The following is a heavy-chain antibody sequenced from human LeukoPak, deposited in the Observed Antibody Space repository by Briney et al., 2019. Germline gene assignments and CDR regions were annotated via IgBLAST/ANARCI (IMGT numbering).Heavy chain of an antibody. CDR1: GFSFSSFA. CDR2: ITGGHYAT. V-gene: IGHV3-23*01. CDR3: TKDPNGDYIGAFDP. Sequence: GGSLRLSCAASGFSFSSFAMTWVRQAPGKGLEWVSSITGGHYATYNTDSVKGRFTISGDNAKNTLYLQMNSLRADDTAIYYCTKDPNGDYIGAFDPWGQETLVTVSS. J-gene: IGHJ5*02. D-gene: IGHD4-17*01.